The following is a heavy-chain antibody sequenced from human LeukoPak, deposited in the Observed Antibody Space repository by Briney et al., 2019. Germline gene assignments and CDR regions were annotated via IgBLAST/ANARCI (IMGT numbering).Heavy chain of an antibody. CDR2: IYPGDSDT. CDR1: GYSFTSYW. Sequence: GESLRISCQGSGYSFTSYWIGWVRQMPGKGLEWMGIIYPGDSDTRYSPSFQGQVTISADKSISTAYLQWSSLKASDTAMYYCARHSSYDSSGYYYYYYMDVWGKGTTVTISS. D-gene: IGHD3-22*01. V-gene: IGHV5-51*01. J-gene: IGHJ6*03. CDR3: ARHSSYDSSGYYYYYYMDV.